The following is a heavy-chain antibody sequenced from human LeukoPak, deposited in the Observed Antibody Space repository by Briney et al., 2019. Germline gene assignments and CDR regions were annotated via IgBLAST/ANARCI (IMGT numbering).Heavy chain of an antibody. D-gene: IGHD3-22*01. J-gene: IGHJ3*02. V-gene: IGHV4-4*07. Sequence: PSETLSLTCTVYGGSISSYYWSWIRQPAGKGLEWIGRIYTSGSTNYNPSLKSRVTMSVDTSKNQFSLKLSSVTAADTAVYYCARAHWPYYYDSSDAFDIWGQGTMVTVSS. CDR1: GGSISSYY. CDR3: ARAHWPYYYDSSDAFDI. CDR2: IYTSGST.